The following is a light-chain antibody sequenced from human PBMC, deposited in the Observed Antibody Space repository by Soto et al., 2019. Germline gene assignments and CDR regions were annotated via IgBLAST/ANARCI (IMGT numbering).Light chain of an antibody. CDR2: EVS. Sequence: QSALTQPASVSGSPGQSITISCTGTSSDIGDYDYVSWYQQHPGKAPKLLISEVSNRPSGVSNRFSGSKSGNTASLTISGLQAEDEADYYCNSYASGNALVFGTGTKLTVL. CDR3: NSYASGNALV. CDR1: SSDIGDYDY. J-gene: IGLJ1*01. V-gene: IGLV2-14*01.